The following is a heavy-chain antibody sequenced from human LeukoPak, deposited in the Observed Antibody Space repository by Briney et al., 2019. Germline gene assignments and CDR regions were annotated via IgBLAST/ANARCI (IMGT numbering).Heavy chain of an antibody. J-gene: IGHJ3*01. CDR1: GGSISSGGYS. Sequence: PSETLSLTCAVSGGSISSGGYSWSWIRQPPGKGLEWIGYIYHSGSTYYNPSLKSRVTISVDRSKNQFSLKLSSVTAADTAVYYCASVRWEMDAFDFWGQGTMVTVSS. D-gene: IGHD1-26*01. V-gene: IGHV4-30-2*01. CDR2: IYHSGST. CDR3: ASVRWEMDAFDF.